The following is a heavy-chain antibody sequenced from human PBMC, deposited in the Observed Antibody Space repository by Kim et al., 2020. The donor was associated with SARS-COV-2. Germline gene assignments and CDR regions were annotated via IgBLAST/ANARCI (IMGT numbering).Heavy chain of an antibody. V-gene: IGHV4-34*01. J-gene: IGHJ6*02. CDR2: INHSGST. Sequence: SETLSLTCAAYGGSFSGKKWSWVRQPPGKGLEWIGEINHSGSTNYNPSLESRVTMSVDTSKKQISLNLRSVSAADTAIYYCARAGEIKRTVVYGRISTKSLSYGLDIWGQGTTVTVSS. D-gene: IGHD3-16*01. CDR3: ARAGEIKRTVVYGRISTKSLSYGLDI. CDR1: GGSFSGKK.